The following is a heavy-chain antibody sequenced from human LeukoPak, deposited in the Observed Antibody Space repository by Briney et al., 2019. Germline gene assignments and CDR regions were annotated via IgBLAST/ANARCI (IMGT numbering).Heavy chain of an antibody. Sequence: PPETLSLTCAVYGGSFSGYYWSWIRQPPGKGLEWIGEINHSGSTNYNPSLKSRVTISVDTSKNQFSLKLSSVTAADTAVYYCARVAATVTTSPFDYWGQGTLVTVSS. CDR1: GGSFSGYY. V-gene: IGHV4-34*01. CDR3: ARVAATVTTSPFDY. D-gene: IGHD4-17*01. J-gene: IGHJ4*02. CDR2: INHSGST.